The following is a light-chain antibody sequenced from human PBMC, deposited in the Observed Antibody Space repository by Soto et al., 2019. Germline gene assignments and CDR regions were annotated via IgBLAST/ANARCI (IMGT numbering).Light chain of an antibody. Sequence: EIVLTQSPGTLSLSPGEGATLSCRASQSVSSNYFAWYHQNPGQAPRLLIFGASSRASDIPDRFSGSGSGADFTLTISRREPEDVAVYYCQQYGSSPPYTFGQGTKLEIK. CDR1: QSVSSNY. J-gene: IGKJ2*01. CDR3: QQYGSSPPYT. CDR2: GAS. V-gene: IGKV3-20*01.